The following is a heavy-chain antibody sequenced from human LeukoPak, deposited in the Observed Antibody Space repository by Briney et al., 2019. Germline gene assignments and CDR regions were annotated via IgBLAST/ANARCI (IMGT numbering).Heavy chain of an antibody. CDR3: ARARVQQLAPTDY. CDR2: INPNSGGT. J-gene: IGHJ4*02. Sequence: ASVKVSCKASGYTFTGYYMHWVRQAPGQGLEWMGWINPNSGGTNYAQKFQGWVTMTRDTSISTAYMELSRLRSDDTAVYYCARARVQQLAPTDYWGQGTLVTVSS. CDR1: GYTFTGYY. V-gene: IGHV1-2*04. D-gene: IGHD6-13*01.